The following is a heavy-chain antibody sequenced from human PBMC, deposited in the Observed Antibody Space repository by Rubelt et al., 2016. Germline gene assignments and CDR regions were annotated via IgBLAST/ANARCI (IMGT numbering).Heavy chain of an antibody. CDR1: GFTFSSYW. CDR3: ARVYGSGSSFYYYYGMDV. D-gene: IGHD3-10*01. CDR2: INSDGSST. J-gene: IGHJ6*02. Sequence: CAASGFTFSSYWMHWVRQAPGKGLVWVSRINSDGSSTSYADSVKGRFTISRDNAKNTLYLQMNSLRAEDTAVYSCARVYGSGSSFYYYYGMDVWGQGTTVTVSS. V-gene: IGHV3-74*01.